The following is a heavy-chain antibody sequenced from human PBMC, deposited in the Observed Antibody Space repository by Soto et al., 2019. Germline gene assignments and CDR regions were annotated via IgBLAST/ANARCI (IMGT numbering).Heavy chain of an antibody. Sequence: EVPLLESGGGLVQPGGSLRLSCAASGFTFSSYAMSWVRQAPGSGLEWVSTISGSGGTTYYADSVRGRFTPSRYNSESTLYLQMNSLRVDDTAVYYCAKDQYSGSPGKPDYWGQGTLVTVSS. V-gene: IGHV3-23*01. CDR1: GFTFSSYA. CDR3: AKDQYSGSPGKPDY. J-gene: IGHJ4*02. D-gene: IGHD1-26*01. CDR2: ISGSGGTT.